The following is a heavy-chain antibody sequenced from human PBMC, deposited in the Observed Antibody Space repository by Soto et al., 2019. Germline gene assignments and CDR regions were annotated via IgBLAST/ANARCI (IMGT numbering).Heavy chain of an antibody. D-gene: IGHD5-18*01. Sequence: GGSLRLSCAASGFTFSSYSMNWVRQAPGKGLEWVSYISSSSSTIYYADSVKGRFTISRDNAKNSLYLQMNSLRAEGTAVYYCASLAAMGYYYYYYMDVWGKGTTVTVSS. J-gene: IGHJ6*03. V-gene: IGHV3-48*01. CDR2: ISSSSSTI. CDR3: ASLAAMGYYYYYYMDV. CDR1: GFTFSSYS.